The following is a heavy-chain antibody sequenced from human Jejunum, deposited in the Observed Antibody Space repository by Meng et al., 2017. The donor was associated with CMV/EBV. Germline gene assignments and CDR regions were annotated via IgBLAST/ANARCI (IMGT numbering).Heavy chain of an antibody. CDR2: MNPNNGNT. D-gene: IGHD2-15*01. V-gene: IGHV1-8*01. J-gene: IGHJ6*02. CDR3: ASHQQFCSGGSCYSLGYYYGMDV. Sequence: NWLRQAPGQGLEWMGWMNPNNGNTGYAQKFQGRFTMTWNTSTSTAYMELSSLRSEDTAIYYCASHQQFCSGGSCYSLGYYYGMDVWGQGTTGTVSS.